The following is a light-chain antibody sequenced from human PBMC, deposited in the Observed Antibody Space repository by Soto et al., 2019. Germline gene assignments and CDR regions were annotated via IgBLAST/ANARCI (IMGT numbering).Light chain of an antibody. V-gene: IGKV1-6*01. J-gene: IGKJ1*01. Sequence: AIQLTQSPSSLYASVGDRVTITCRARQAIRTALGWYQQKPGKVPKLLIYAASILQSGVPSRFSGSGSGTDFTLTLSSLQPEDFATYYCLLDFRYFWAFGQGTKVEIK. CDR2: AAS. CDR1: QAIRTA. CDR3: LLDFRYFWA.